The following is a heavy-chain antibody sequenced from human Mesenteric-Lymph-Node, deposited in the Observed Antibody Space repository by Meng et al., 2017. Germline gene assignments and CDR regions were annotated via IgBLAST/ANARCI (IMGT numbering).Heavy chain of an antibody. D-gene: IGHD3-22*01. Sequence: GESLKISCKGFGYRFTTYWIGWVRQMPGKGLEWMGWINPNSGGTNYAQKFQGRVTMTRDTSISTAYMELSRLRSDDTAVYYCARGSSGYYFLDDYWGQGTLVTVSS. CDR3: ARGSSGYYFLDDY. J-gene: IGHJ4*02. CDR2: INPNSGGT. V-gene: IGHV1-2*02. CDR1: GYRFTTYW.